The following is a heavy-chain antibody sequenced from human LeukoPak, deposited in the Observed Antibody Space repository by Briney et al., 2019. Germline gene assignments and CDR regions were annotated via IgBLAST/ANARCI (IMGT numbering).Heavy chain of an antibody. V-gene: IGHV3-74*01. CDR2: FNSDGITT. CDR1: GFTFSNYW. CDR3: ARGRYYLDS. Sequence: GGSLRLSCAASGFTFSNYWMHWVRQAPGKGLVWVSRFNSDGITTSYANSVKGRFTISRDNAKNTLYLQMNSLRAEDTAVYYCARGRYYLDSWGQGTLVTVSS. J-gene: IGHJ4*02.